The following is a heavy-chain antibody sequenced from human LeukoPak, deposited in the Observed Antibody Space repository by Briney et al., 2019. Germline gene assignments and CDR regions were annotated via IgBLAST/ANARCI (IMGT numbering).Heavy chain of an antibody. Sequence: ASVKVSCKASGFTFTSSAVQWVRQARGQRLEWIGWIVVGSGNTNYTQKFQERVTITRDMSTSTAYMELCSLRSEDTAVYYCAADYEPNTYYYDSSGYALDYWGQGTLVTVSS. CDR3: AADYEPNTYYYDSSGYALDY. J-gene: IGHJ4*02. V-gene: IGHV1-58*01. CDR2: IVVGSGNT. D-gene: IGHD3-22*01. CDR1: GFTFTSSA.